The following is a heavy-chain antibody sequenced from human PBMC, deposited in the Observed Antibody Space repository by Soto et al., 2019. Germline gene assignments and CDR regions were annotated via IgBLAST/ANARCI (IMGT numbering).Heavy chain of an antibody. CDR2: IYYSGST. CDR1: GGSISSGGYY. D-gene: IGHD6-13*01. V-gene: IGHV4-31*03. J-gene: IGHJ4*02. CDR3: ATDLAAAGTISRYFGY. Sequence: SETLSLTCTVSGGSISSGGYYWSWIRQHPGKGLEWIGYIYYSGSTYYNPSLKSRVTISVDTSKNQFSLKLSSVTAEDTAVYYCATDLAAAGTISRYFGYWGQGTLVTVSS.